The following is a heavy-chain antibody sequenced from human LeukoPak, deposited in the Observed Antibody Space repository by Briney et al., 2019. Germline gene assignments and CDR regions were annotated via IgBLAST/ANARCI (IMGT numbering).Heavy chain of an antibody. CDR2: IIPIFGTA. D-gene: IGHD6-13*01. Sequence: SVKVSCKASGGTFSSYAISWVRQAPGQGLEWMGGIIPIFGTANYTQKFQGRVTITTDESTSTAYMELSSLRSEDTAVYYCARDRIEADRYFDYWGQGTLVTVSS. V-gene: IGHV1-69*05. CDR1: GGTFSSYA. CDR3: ARDRIEADRYFDY. J-gene: IGHJ4*02.